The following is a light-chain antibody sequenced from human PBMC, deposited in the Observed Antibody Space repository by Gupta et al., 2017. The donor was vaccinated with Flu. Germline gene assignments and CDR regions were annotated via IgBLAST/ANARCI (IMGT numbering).Light chain of an antibody. CDR1: GSNIGSPAD. CDR3: QSYDRSLSGLV. Sequence: QSALTQPPSVPGAPGQHVTLSCTGSGSNIGSPADVHWPQQLPGTAPKLLIYANKNRPSGVPDRFSGSKSGSSASLAITGLQAEDEADYYCQSYDRSLSGLVFGGGTKLTVL. J-gene: IGLJ2*01. V-gene: IGLV1-40*01. CDR2: ANK.